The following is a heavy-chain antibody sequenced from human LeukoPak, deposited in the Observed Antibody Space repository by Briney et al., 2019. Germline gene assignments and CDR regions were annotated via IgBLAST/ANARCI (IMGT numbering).Heavy chain of an antibody. Sequence: ASVKVSCKASGYTFTDYYLHWVRQVPGQGFEWMGWINPNSGDTNYAQKFQGRVTMTRDTSISTAHMEMSRLRSDDTAVYYCARANFLYCSSTTCLFDYWGQGTLVTVSS. D-gene: IGHD2-2*01. V-gene: IGHV1-2*02. CDR1: GYTFTDYY. CDR2: INPNSGDT. CDR3: ARANFLYCSSTTCLFDY. J-gene: IGHJ4*02.